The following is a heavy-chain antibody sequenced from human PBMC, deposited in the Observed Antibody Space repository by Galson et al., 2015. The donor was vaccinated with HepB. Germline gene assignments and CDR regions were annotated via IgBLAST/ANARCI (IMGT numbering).Heavy chain of an antibody. Sequence: SLRLSCAASGFTFSSYAMHWVRQAPGKGLEWVAVISYDGSNKYYADSVKGRFTISRDNSKNTLYLQMNSLRAEDTAVYYCARSMVRGVIITPLFDYWGQGTLVTVSS. D-gene: IGHD3-10*01. CDR1: GFTFSSYA. CDR2: ISYDGSNK. CDR3: ARSMVRGVIITPLFDY. V-gene: IGHV3-30-3*01. J-gene: IGHJ4*02.